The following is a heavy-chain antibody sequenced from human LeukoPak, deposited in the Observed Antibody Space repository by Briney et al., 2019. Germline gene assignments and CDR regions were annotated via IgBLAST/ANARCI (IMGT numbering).Heavy chain of an antibody. CDR2: INPNSGGT. V-gene: IGHV1-2*02. J-gene: IGHJ6*02. D-gene: IGHD3-10*01. CDR1: GYTFTGYY. CDR3: ARGTGITMVRGALSAYYYYGMDV. Sequence: ASVKVSCKASGYTFTGYYMHWVRQAPGQGLEWMGWINPNSGGTNYAQKFQGRVTMTRDTSISTASMELSRLRSDDTAVYYCARGTGITMVRGALSAYYYYGMDVWGQGTTVTVSS.